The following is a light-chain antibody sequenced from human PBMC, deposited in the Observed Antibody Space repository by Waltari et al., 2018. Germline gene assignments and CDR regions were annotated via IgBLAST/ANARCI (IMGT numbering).Light chain of an antibody. CDR3: QVWHAALDPGV. CDR1: NIGSYR. V-gene: IGLV3-21*04. Sequence: SYVLTQPPSVSVAPGETARITCGGDNIGSYRVHWYQQKPGPAPVLVNRYDSDRPSGIPERFSGSNSANTATLTISRVEAGDEANYYCQVWHAALDPGVFGTGTEVTV. CDR2: YDS. J-gene: IGLJ1*01.